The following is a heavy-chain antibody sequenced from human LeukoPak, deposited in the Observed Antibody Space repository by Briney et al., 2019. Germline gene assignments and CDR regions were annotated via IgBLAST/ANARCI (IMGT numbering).Heavy chain of an antibody. V-gene: IGHV3-23*01. CDR1: GFTLSSYA. CDR3: AKAANYDILTGYYLDY. CDR2: ISVSGNT. D-gene: IGHD3-9*01. J-gene: IGHJ4*02. Sequence: GGSLRLSRAASGFTLSSYAMSWVRQAPGKGLEWVSAISVSGNTYHADSVKGRFTISRDNSKNTLYLQMNNLRAEDTAIYYCAKAANYDILTGYYLDYWGQGTLVTVSS.